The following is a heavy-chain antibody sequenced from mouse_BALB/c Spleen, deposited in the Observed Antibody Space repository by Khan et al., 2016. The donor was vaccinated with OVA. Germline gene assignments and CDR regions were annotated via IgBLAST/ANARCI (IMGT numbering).Heavy chain of an antibody. Sequence: VQLKESGPSLVKPSQTLSLTCSVTGDSITGGYWSWLRKFPGNKLEYMGYMIYRGNTYYNPSLKSRISITRHTSKNQSYLQLNSVTTEDTATYYCARSTYRYAFAYWGQGTLVTVSA. CDR1: GDSITGGY. V-gene: IGHV3-8*02. D-gene: IGHD2-14*01. CDR2: MIYRGNT. J-gene: IGHJ3*01. CDR3: ARSTYRYAFAY.